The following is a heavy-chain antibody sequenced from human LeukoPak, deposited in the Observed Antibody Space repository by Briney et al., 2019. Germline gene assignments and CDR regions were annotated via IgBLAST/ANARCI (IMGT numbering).Heavy chain of an antibody. CDR1: GGAFNNSA. CDR3: ARDVHGDDGSGWFDP. D-gene: IGHD2-21*02. V-gene: IGHV1-69*05. CDR2: IMPLFGTA. J-gene: IGHJ5*02. Sequence: ASVKVSCKTSGGAFNNSAICWVRQAPRQGLEWLGGIMPLFGTAGHAQKFQGRGTITKDESTRTVYLELTSLRSDDTAVYYCARDVHGDDGSGWFDPWGQGTLVSVSS.